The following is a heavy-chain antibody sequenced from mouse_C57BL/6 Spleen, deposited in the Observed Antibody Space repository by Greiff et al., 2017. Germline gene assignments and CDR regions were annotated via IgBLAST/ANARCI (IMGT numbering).Heavy chain of an antibody. V-gene: IGHV1-72*01. J-gene: IGHJ1*03. CDR2: IDPNSGGT. D-gene: IGHD1-1*01. CDR1: GYTFTSYW. Sequence: QVQLQQPGAELVKPGASVKLSCKASGYTFTSYWMHWVKQRPGRGLEWIGRIDPNSGGTKYNEKFKSKATLTVDKPSSTAYIQLSSLTSEDSAVYDCARSRITTVVATGDFDVWGTGTTVTVSS. CDR3: ARSRITTVVATGDFDV.